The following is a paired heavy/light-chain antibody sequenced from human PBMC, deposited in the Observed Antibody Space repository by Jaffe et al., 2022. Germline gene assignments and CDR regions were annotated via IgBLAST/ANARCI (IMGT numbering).Heavy chain of an antibody. CDR1: GGTFSSYA. J-gene: IGHJ4*02. CDR3: ARPLAPVIPDYYDSSGYQFDY. V-gene: IGHV1-69*05. CDR2: IIPIFGTA. D-gene: IGHD3-22*01. Sequence: QVQLVQSGAEVKKPGSSVKVSCKASGGTFSSYAISWVRQAPGQGLEWMGGIIPIFGTANYAQKFQGRVTITTDESTSTAYMELSSLRSEDTAVYYCARPLAPVIPDYYDSSGYQFDYWGQGTLVTVSS.
Light chain of an antibody. CDR2: AAS. Sequence: AIRMTQSPSSLSASTGDRVTITCRASQGISSYLAWYQQKPGKAPKLLIYAASTLQSGVPSRFSGSGSGTDFTLTISCLQSEDFATYYCQQYYSYPPSFGPGTKVDIK. V-gene: IGKV1-8*01. J-gene: IGKJ3*01. CDR1: QGISSY. CDR3: QQYYSYPPS.